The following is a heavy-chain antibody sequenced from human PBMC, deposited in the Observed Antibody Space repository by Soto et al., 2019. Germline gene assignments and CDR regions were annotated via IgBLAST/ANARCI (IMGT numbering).Heavy chain of an antibody. Sequence: GGSLRLSCAASGFTFSSYWMSWVRQAPGKGLEWVANIKQFGSEKYYVDSVKGRFTISRDNAKNSLYLQMNSLRADDTSVYYCAPHYGSGSYYRYWGQGTLVTVSS. CDR3: APHYGSGSYYRY. V-gene: IGHV3-7*01. CDR1: GFTFSSYW. D-gene: IGHD3-10*01. CDR2: IKQFGSEK. J-gene: IGHJ4*02.